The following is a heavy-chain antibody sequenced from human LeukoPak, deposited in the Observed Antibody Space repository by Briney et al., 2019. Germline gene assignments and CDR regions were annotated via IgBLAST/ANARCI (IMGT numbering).Heavy chain of an antibody. D-gene: IGHD3-22*01. J-gene: IGHJ4*02. CDR1: GYSFTSYW. CDR2: IYPGDSDT. CDR3: ARSSDSSGYYDYFDY. Sequence: AESLKISFKGSGYSFTSYWIGWVRQMPGRGLEWMAIIYPGDSDTRYSPSFQGQVTISADKSISTAYLQWSSLKASDTAMYYCARSSDSSGYYDYFDYWGQGTLVTVFS. V-gene: IGHV5-51*01.